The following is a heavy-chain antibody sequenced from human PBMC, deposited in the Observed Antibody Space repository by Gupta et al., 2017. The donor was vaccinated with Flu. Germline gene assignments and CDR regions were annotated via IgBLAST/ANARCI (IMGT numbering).Heavy chain of an antibody. CDR3: ARDSGNFYIDY. V-gene: IGHV3-7*01. J-gene: IGHJ4*02. D-gene: IGHD1-26*01. CDR2: IKQDGSEK. CDR1: GFSLSSYW. Sequence: EVQLVESGGGLVQPGGSLRLSCAASGFSLSSYWMSWVRQAPGKGREGVANIKQDGSEKYYGDSVKGRFTISRDNAKNSQYLQMNNLRAEDTALYYCARDSGNFYIDYWGQGTLVTVSS.